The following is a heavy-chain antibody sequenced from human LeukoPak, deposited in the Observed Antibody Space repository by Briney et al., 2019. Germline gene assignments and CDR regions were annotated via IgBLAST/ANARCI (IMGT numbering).Heavy chain of an antibody. V-gene: IGHV5-51*01. CDR1: GYSFTNYW. D-gene: IGHD2-2*01. CDR2: IYPGDSDS. Sequence: GESLKISCEGSGYSFTNYWNGWVRQMPGKGLEWMGIIYPGDSDSRYSPSFQGQVTISADKSISTTYLQWSSLKASDTAIYYCARLFSTTLWYFDLWGRGTLVTVSS. CDR3: ARLFSTTLWYFDL. J-gene: IGHJ2*01.